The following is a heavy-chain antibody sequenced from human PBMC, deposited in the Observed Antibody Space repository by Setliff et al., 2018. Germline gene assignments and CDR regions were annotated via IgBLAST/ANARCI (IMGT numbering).Heavy chain of an antibody. D-gene: IGHD3-3*01. CDR3: ASQAISGSDAVDI. J-gene: IGHJ3*02. CDR2: LYPGDSDT. Sequence: GESLKISCKGSGYSFTSYWIGWVRQMPGKGLEWMGILYPGDSDTRYSPSFQGQVTISDEKSISTAYRQWSSRKAADTVRYYCASQAISGSDAVDIWGQGTLVTVSS. V-gene: IGHV5-51*01. CDR1: GYSFTSYW.